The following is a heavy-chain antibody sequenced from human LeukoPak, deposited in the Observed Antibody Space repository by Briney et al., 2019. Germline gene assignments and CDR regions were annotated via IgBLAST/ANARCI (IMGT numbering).Heavy chain of an antibody. CDR3: ARGRRNYCSSTSCYVLLFDY. J-gene: IGHJ4*02. D-gene: IGHD2-2*01. CDR2: INHSGST. V-gene: IGHV4-34*01. Sequence: SETLSLPCAVYGGSFSGYYWSWIRQPPGKGLEWIGEINHSGSTNYNPSLKSRVTISVDTSKNQFSLKLSSVTAADTAVYYCARGRRNYCSSTSCYVLLFDYWGQGTLVTVSS. CDR1: GGSFSGYY.